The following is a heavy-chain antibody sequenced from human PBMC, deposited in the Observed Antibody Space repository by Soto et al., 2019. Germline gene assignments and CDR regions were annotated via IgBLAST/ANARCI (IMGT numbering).Heavy chain of an antibody. J-gene: IGHJ4*02. Sequence: PGGSLRLSCAASGFTFSSYWMHWVRQAPGKGLVWVSRINSDGSSTSYADSVKGRFTISRDNAKNTLYLQMNSLRAEDTAVYYCERNFGSSWDMYYFDYWGQGTLVTVSS. V-gene: IGHV3-74*01. CDR3: ERNFGSSWDMYYFDY. CDR1: GFTFSSYW. CDR2: INSDGSST. D-gene: IGHD6-13*01.